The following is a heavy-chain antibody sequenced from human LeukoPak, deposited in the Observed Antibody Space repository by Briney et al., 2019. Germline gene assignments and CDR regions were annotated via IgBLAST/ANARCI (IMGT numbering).Heavy chain of an antibody. CDR3: ARDGTTQYSSSWYSGRWFDP. D-gene: IGHD6-13*01. Sequence: SETLSLTCTVSGGSISSYYWSWIRQPPGKGLEWIGYIYYSGSTNYKPSLKSRVTISVDTSKNQFSLKLSSVTAADTAVYYCARDGTTQYSSSWYSGRWFDPWGQGTLVTVSS. J-gene: IGHJ5*02. CDR1: GGSISSYY. V-gene: IGHV4-59*01. CDR2: IYYSGST.